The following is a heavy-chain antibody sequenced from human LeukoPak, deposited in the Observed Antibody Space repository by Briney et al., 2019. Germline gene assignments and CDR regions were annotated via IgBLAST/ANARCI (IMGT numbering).Heavy chain of an antibody. CDR3: ARWGKYYYDSSGYYY. CDR2: IHPNSGGT. V-gene: IGHV1-2*02. J-gene: IGHJ4*02. CDR1: GYTFTGYY. D-gene: IGHD3-22*01. Sequence: ASVKVSCTASGYTFTGYYMHWVRQAPGQGLERMGWIHPNSGGTKYAQRFQGRVTVTRDTSISTVYMELSRLRSDDTAVYYCARWGKYYYDSSGYYYWGQGTLVSVSS.